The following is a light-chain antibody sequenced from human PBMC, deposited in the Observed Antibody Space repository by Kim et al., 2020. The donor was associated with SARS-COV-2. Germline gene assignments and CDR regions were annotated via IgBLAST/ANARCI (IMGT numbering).Light chain of an antibody. CDR2: TDN. CDR3: ASCDDSLNGPV. J-gene: IGLJ3*02. Sequence: QSVLTQSPSASGIPGQKVTISCSGSNSNIGSKTVNWYQQLPGTAPKLLIYTDNLRPSGVPGRFSGSKSGISASLAISGLQSEDEADYYCASCDDSLNGPVFGGGTQLTVL. V-gene: IGLV1-44*01. CDR1: NSNIGSKT.